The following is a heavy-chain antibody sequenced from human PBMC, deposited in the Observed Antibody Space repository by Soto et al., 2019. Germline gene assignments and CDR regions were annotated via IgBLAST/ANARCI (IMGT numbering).Heavy chain of an antibody. CDR2: IIPIFGTA. V-gene: IGHV1-69*01. J-gene: IGHJ4*02. Sequence: QVQLVQSGAEVKKPGSSVKVSCKASGGTFSSYAISWVRQAPGQGLEWMGGIIPIFGTANYAQKFQGRVTITADESTSTAYMELSSLRSEDTAVYYCARDLGYCSGGSCATFDYWGQGTLVTVSS. CDR1: GGTFSSYA. D-gene: IGHD2-15*01. CDR3: ARDLGYCSGGSCATFDY.